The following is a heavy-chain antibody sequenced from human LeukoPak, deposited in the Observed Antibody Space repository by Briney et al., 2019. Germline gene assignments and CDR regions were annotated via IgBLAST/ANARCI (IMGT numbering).Heavy chain of an antibody. J-gene: IGHJ2*01. CDR2: INHSGST. CDR1: GGSFSGYY. D-gene: IGHD5-18*01. Sequence: SETLSLTCAVYGGSFSGYYWSWIRQPPGKGLEWIGEINHSGSTNYNPSLKSRVTISVDTSKNQFSLKLSSVTAADTALYYCAREPERADTAMVTAYFDLWGRGTLLTVSS. CDR3: AREPERADTAMVTAYFDL. V-gene: IGHV4-34*01.